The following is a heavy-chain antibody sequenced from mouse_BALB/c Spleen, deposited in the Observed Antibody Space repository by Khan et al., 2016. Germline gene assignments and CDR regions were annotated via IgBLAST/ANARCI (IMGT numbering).Heavy chain of an antibody. CDR1: GYSITSDYA. D-gene: IGHD2-4*01. J-gene: IGHJ1*01. CDR3: ARSYDYDWYFDV. Sequence: VQLKESGPGLVKPSQSLSLTCTVTGYSITSDYAWNWIRQFPGNKLEWMGYISYSGSTSYNPSLKSRISITRDTSKNQFFLQLNSVTTEETATHDCARSYDYDWYFDVGGAGTTVTVSS. V-gene: IGHV3-2*02. CDR2: ISYSGST.